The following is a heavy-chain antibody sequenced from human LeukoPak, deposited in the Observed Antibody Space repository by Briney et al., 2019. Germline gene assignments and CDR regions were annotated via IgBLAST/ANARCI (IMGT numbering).Heavy chain of an antibody. J-gene: IGHJ4*02. CDR3: ARLRSGGNGIDY. D-gene: IGHD3-10*01. Sequence: PGGSLRLSCAASGFTFSDYYMSWIRQAPGKGLEWVSYISSSGRAIYYADSVKGRFTISRDNAKNSLSLQMNSLRAEDTAMYYCARLRSGGNGIDYWGQGTLVTVSS. V-gene: IGHV3-11*01. CDR2: ISSSGRAI. CDR1: GFTFSDYY.